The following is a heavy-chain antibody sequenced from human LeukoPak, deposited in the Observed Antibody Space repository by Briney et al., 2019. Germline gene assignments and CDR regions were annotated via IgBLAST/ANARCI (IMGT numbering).Heavy chain of an antibody. Sequence: GGTLRLSCAASGFTFSSYGTSWVRQAPGKGLEWVSAISGSGGSTYYADSVKGRLTISGDNAKNSLYLQMNSLRAEDTAVYYCARLRNDYGDYVLDYWGQGTLVTVSS. CDR1: GFTFSSYG. D-gene: IGHD4-17*01. CDR2: ISGSGGST. V-gene: IGHV3-23*01. J-gene: IGHJ4*02. CDR3: ARLRNDYGDYVLDY.